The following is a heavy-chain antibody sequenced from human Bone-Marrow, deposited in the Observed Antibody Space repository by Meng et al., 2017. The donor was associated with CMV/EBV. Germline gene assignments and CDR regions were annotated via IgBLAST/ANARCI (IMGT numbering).Heavy chain of an antibody. D-gene: IGHD2-2*01. CDR3: ARQCSSTSCYCDY. CDR1: GATIRRSSCC. CDR2: TYYSGGT. Sequence: GATIRRSSCCWGCNRQPEGRGVGWVGRTYYSGGTYYNPSLRSRVTISVDTSKNQFSLKLSSVTAADTAVYYCARQCSSTSCYCDYWGQGTLVTVSS. V-gene: IGHV4-39*01. J-gene: IGHJ4*02.